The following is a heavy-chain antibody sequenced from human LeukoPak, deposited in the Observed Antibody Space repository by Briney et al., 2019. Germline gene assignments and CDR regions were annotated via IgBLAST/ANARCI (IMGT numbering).Heavy chain of an antibody. V-gene: IGHV3-7*01. CDR2: IKKDVNEN. D-gene: IGHD2-2*01. Sequence: GGSLRLSCAASGFSFSSHWMTWIRQAPGKGLEWVASIKKDVNENYYVDSVKGRFTISRDNAKNSLHLIMNSLRVEDTAVYYCAKDRDIVVVPAKRPRVPIDYWGQGTLVTVSS. CDR3: AKDRDIVVVPAKRPRVPIDY. CDR1: GFSFSSHW. J-gene: IGHJ4*02.